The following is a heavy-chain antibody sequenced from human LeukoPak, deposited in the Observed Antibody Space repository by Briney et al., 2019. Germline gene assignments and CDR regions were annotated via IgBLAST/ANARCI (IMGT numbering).Heavy chain of an antibody. CDR1: GFTFSSYW. CDR3: ARDHPYYDILTEDY. CDR2: IKQDGSEK. J-gene: IGHJ4*02. Sequence: PGGSLRLSCAASGFTFSSYWMGWVRQAPGKGLEWVANIKQDGSEKYYVDSVKGRFTISRDNAKNSLYLQMNSLRAEDTAVYYCARDHPYYDILTEDYWGQGTLVTVSS. D-gene: IGHD3-9*01. V-gene: IGHV3-7*01.